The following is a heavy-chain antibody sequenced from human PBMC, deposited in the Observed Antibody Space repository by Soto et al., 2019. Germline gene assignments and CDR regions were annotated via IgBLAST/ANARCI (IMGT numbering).Heavy chain of an antibody. CDR3: ANSLTTVTTPFDY. V-gene: IGHV3-30*18. J-gene: IGHJ4*02. CDR1: GFTFSSYG. Sequence: GGSLRLSCAASGFTFSSYGMHWVRQAPGKGLEWVAVISYDGSNKYYADSVKGRFTISRDNSKNTLYLQMNSLRAEDTAVYYCANSLTTVTTPFDYWGQGTLVIVSS. D-gene: IGHD4-17*01. CDR2: ISYDGSNK.